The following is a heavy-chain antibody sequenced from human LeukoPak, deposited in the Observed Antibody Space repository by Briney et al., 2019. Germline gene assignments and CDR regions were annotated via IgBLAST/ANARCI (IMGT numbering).Heavy chain of an antibody. Sequence: SQTLSLTCAIPGDSVSSNSAAWNWIRQSPSRGLEWLGRTYYRSKWYNDYAASVKSRITINPDTSKNQIALELSSVTAADTAVYYCAREIVGGFNPGAYWGQGTLVTVSS. CDR2: TYYRSKWYN. CDR1: GDSVSSNSAA. CDR3: AREIVGGFNPGAY. J-gene: IGHJ4*02. V-gene: IGHV6-1*01. D-gene: IGHD1-14*01.